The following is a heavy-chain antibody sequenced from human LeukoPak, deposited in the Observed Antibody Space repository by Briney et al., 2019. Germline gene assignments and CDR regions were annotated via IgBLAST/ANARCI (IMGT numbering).Heavy chain of an antibody. D-gene: IGHD4-11*01. V-gene: IGHV1-69*13. Sequence: ASVKVSCKTSGGTFSSYAIGWVRQAPGQGLEWMGGIIPIFGTAKYAQKFQGRVTITADESTSTAYMELSSLRSEDTAVYYCASLGNYASPYVDVWGKGTTVTISS. CDR2: IIPIFGTA. CDR1: GGTFSSYA. CDR3: ASLGNYASPYVDV. J-gene: IGHJ6*03.